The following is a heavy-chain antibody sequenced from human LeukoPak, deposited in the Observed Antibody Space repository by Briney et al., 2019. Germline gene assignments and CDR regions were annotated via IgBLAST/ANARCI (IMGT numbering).Heavy chain of an antibody. Sequence: GGSLRLSCAASGFTFSSYAMHWVRQAPGKALEWVAVISYDGRNKYYADSVKGRFTISRDNSKNTLYLQMNSVRAEDTAVYYCVRDRKDIVVVPAAIQGYYFDYWGQGTLVTVSS. D-gene: IGHD2-2*02. V-gene: IGHV3-30-3*01. CDR2: ISYDGRNK. J-gene: IGHJ4*02. CDR1: GFTFSSYA. CDR3: VRDRKDIVVVPAAIQGYYFDY.